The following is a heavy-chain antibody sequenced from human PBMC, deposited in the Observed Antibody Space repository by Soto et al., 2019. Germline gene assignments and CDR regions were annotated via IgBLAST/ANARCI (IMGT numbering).Heavy chain of an antibody. CDR3: ARVSTGTTEDDY. V-gene: IGHV1-69*13. Sequence: ASVKVSCTASVGTFSSYAISWVRQAPGQGLEWMGGIIPIFGTANYAQKFQGRVTITADESTSTAYMELSSLRSEDTAVYYCARVSTGTTEDDYWGQGTLVTVSS. CDR2: IIPIFGTA. J-gene: IGHJ4*02. CDR1: VGTFSSYA. D-gene: IGHD1-1*01.